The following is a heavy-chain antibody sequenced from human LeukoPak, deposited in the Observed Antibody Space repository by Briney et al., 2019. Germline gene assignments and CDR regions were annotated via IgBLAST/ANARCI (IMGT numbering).Heavy chain of an antibody. CDR3: AKDLAMGFRYGDIDY. CDR2: ISYDGSNK. Sequence: PGGSLRLSCAASGFTFSSYGMHWVRQAPGKGLEWVAVISYDGSNKYYADSVKGRFTISRDNSKNTLYLQMNSLRAEDTAVYYCAKDLAMGFRYGDIDYWGQGTLVTVSS. J-gene: IGHJ4*02. V-gene: IGHV3-30*18. D-gene: IGHD4-17*01. CDR1: GFTFSSYG.